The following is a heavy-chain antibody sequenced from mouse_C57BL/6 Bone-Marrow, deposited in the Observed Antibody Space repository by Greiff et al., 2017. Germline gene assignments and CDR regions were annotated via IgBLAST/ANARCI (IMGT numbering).Heavy chain of an antibody. J-gene: IGHJ4*01. CDR2: IYPGDGDT. Sequence: QVQLQQSGPELVKPGASVKISCKASGYAFSSSWMHWVKQRPGKGLEWIGRIYPGDGDTNYNGKFKGKATLTADNSSSTAYMQLSSLTSEDSAVDFVARCYGSSKYYYAMDYWGQGTSVTVSS. V-gene: IGHV1-82*01. D-gene: IGHD1-1*01. CDR3: ARCYGSSKYYYAMDY. CDR1: GYAFSSSW.